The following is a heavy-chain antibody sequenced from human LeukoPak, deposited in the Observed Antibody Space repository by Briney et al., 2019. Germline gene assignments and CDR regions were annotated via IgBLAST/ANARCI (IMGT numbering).Heavy chain of an antibody. J-gene: IGHJ4*02. CDR1: GYTFTSYA. D-gene: IGHD6-13*01. Sequence: ASVEVSCKASGYTFTSYAMNWVRQAPGQGLEWMGWINTNTGNPTYAQGFTGRFVFSLDTSVSTAYLQISSLKAEDTAVYYCASGYSSSWYANSFDYWGQGTLVTVSS. CDR3: ASGYSSSWYANSFDY. CDR2: INTNTGNP. V-gene: IGHV7-4-1*02.